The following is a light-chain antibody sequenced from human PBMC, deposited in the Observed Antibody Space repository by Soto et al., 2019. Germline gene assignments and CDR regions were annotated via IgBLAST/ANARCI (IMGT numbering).Light chain of an antibody. CDR1: QSVSSSS. CDR2: DAS. J-gene: IGKJ1*01. Sequence: EIVMTQSPATLSVSPGERATLSCRASQSVSSSSLAWYQQKPGQAPRLLIYDASTMATGFPARFSGSGSGTDFTLTISRLEPEDFAVYYCQHYGTSPRWTFGQGTKVDIK. V-gene: IGKV3-20*01. CDR3: QHYGTSPRWT.